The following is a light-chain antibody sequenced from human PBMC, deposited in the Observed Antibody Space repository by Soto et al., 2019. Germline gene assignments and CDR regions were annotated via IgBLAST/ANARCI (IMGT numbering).Light chain of an antibody. V-gene: IGKV1-5*03. Sequence: DIQMTQSPSTLSASVGDTVTITCRASQSIDIWLAWYQQKPAKVPNLLIYEASTLEDGVPSRFSASGSGTDFTLTISGLQPDDFATYYCQQYDNYSPTFGQGTKVEIK. CDR3: QQYDNYSPT. CDR1: QSIDIW. J-gene: IGKJ1*01. CDR2: EAS.